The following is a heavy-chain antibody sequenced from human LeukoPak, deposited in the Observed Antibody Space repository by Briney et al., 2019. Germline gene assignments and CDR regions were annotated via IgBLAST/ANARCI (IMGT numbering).Heavy chain of an antibody. Sequence: GASVKVSCEASGYTFTSHGISWVRQAPGQGLEWMGWISAYNGNTNYAQKLQGRVTMTTDTSTSTAYMELRSLRSDDTAVYYCARGRYYYDSSGYYYPTYYFDYWGQGTLVTVSS. CDR3: ARGRYYYDSSGYYYPTYYFDY. J-gene: IGHJ4*02. V-gene: IGHV1-18*01. CDR2: ISAYNGNT. CDR1: GYTFTSHG. D-gene: IGHD3-22*01.